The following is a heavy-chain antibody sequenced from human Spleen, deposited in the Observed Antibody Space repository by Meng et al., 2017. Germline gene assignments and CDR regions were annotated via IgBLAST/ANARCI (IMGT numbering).Heavy chain of an antibody. D-gene: IGHD6-13*01. V-gene: IGHV3-9*01. CDR3: ARGSIAAAGTPHDAFDI. CDR2: ISWNSGSI. J-gene: IGHJ3*02. Sequence: GGSLRPSCAASGFTFDDYAMHWVRQAPGKGLEWVSGISWNSGSIGYADSVKGRFTISRDNSKNTLYLQMNSLRAEDTAVYYCARGSIAAAGTPHDAFDIWGQGTMVTVSS. CDR1: GFTFDDYA.